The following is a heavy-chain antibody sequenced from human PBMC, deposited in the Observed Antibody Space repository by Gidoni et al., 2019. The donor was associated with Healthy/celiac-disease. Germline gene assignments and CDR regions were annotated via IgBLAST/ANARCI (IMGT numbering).Heavy chain of an antibody. Sequence: QVQLVESGGGVVQPGRSLRLPCAAPGFTFSSYAMHWVRQAPGKGLEWVAVISYDGSNKYYADSVKGRFTISRDNSKNTLYLQMNSLRAEDTAVYYCARDILDYGDYPEYFQHWGQGTLVTVSS. CDR2: ISYDGSNK. V-gene: IGHV3-30-3*01. D-gene: IGHD4-17*01. J-gene: IGHJ1*01. CDR1: GFTFSSYA. CDR3: ARDILDYGDYPEYFQH.